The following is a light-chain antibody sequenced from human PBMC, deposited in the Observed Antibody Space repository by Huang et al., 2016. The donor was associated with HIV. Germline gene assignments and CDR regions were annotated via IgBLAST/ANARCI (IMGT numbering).Light chain of an antibody. Sequence: EIVMTQSPATLSVSPGERATLSCRASQTVSSNLAWYQQKPGQAPRLRSYSATTRATDIPARFSGSGSGTEFTLTISSLQSEDFAVYYCQHYRVWPPVYTFGQGTKLEIK. CDR1: QTVSSN. CDR3: QHYRVWPPVYT. V-gene: IGKV3-15*01. J-gene: IGKJ2*01. CDR2: SAT.